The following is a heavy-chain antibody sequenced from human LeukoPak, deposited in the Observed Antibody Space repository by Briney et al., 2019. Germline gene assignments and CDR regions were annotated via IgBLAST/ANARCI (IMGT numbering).Heavy chain of an antibody. CDR1: GFTVSDNY. D-gene: IGHD1-26*01. CDR3: ARDRVGATDYFDY. J-gene: IGHJ4*02. V-gene: IGHV3-53*01. Sequence: GGSLRLSCAASGFTVSDNYMSWVRQAPGKGLEWVSLIYSAGSTYYADSVTGRFTISRDNSKNTLFLQMNSLRAEDTAVYYCARDRVGATDYFDYWGQGTLVTVSS. CDR2: IYSAGST.